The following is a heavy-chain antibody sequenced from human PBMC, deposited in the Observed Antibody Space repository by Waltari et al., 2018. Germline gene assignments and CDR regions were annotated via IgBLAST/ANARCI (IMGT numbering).Heavy chain of an antibody. CDR3: ARGPQVEYSSSSFDY. CDR1: GYTFTGYY. CDR2: INPNIGGT. Sequence: QVQLVQSGAEVKKPGASVKVSCKASGYTFTGYYMHWVRQAPGQGLEWMGRINPNIGGTNYAQRFQGRVTMTRDTSISTAYMELSSVTAADTAVYYCARGPQVEYSSSSFDYWGQGTLVTVSS. J-gene: IGHJ4*02. V-gene: IGHV1-2*06. D-gene: IGHD6-6*01.